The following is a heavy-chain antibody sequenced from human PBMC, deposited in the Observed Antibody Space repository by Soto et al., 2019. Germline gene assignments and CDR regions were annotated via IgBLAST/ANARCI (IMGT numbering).Heavy chain of an antibody. J-gene: IGHJ4*02. Sequence: SLRLSCAASGFTFSSYAMHWVRQAPGKGLEWVAVISYDGSNKYYADSVKGRFTISRDNSKNTLYLQMNSLRAEDTAVYYCARDPDYYDSSGYYLDYWGQGTLVTVSS. CDR3: ARDPDYYDSSGYYLDY. D-gene: IGHD3-22*01. CDR1: GFTFSSYA. CDR2: ISYDGSNK. V-gene: IGHV3-30-3*01.